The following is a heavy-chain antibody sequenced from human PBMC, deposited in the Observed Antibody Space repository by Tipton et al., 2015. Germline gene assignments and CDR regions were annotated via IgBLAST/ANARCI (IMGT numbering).Heavy chain of an antibody. D-gene: IGHD6-19*01. CDR3: AKCSSGWPPCYQYGMDG. V-gene: IGHV3-23*01. CDR2: IRGSGSST. J-gene: IGHJ6*04. Sequence: SLRLSCAASGFTFSSYAMRWVRQAPGKGLERVSTIRGSGSSTYSAVSVKGRFTISRDNSKNTLYLQMISLRAGDTAVDYCAKCSSGWPPCYQYGMDGWGEGTTVTVSS. CDR1: GFTFSSYA.